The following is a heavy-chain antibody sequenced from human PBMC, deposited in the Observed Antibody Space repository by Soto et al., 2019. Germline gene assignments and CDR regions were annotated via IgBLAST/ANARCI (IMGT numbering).Heavy chain of an antibody. D-gene: IGHD4-17*01. V-gene: IGHV3-48*01. CDR2: ISSSSSTI. J-gene: IGHJ3*02. CDR3: ARPTVNDAFDI. Sequence: GGSLRLSCAASGFTFSSYSMNWVRQAPGKGLEWVSYISSSSSTIYYADSVKGRFTISRDNAKNSLYLQMNSLRAEDTAVYYCARPTVNDAFDIWGQGTMVTVSS. CDR1: GFTFSSYS.